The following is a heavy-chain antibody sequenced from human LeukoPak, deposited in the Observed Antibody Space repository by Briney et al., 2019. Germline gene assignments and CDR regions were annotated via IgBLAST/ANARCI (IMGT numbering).Heavy chain of an antibody. V-gene: IGHV3-7*01. J-gene: IGHJ4*02. CDR1: GFTFSSYW. CDR2: IKQDGSEK. CDR3: ARFGAPRYSSGWYLGYFDY. D-gene: IGHD6-19*01. Sequence: PGGSLRLSCAASGFTFSSYWMSWVRQAPGKGLEWVANIKQDGSEKYYVDSVKGRFTISRDNAKNSLYLQMNSLRAEDTAVYYCARFGAPRYSSGWYLGYFDYWGQGTLVTVSS.